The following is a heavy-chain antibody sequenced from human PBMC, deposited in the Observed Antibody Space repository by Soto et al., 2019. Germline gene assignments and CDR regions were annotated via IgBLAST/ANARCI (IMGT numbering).Heavy chain of an antibody. CDR2: INGDGTGT. D-gene: IGHD3-10*01. CDR3: GRGASGSYRLDY. V-gene: IGHV3-74*01. Sequence: EVQLVESGGGLVQPGGSLRLSCAASGFTFSNYWMHWVRQAPGKGLVWVSRINGDGTGTNYADSVKGQFTISRDNAKNTLYQQMNSLRAEDTAVYYCGRGASGSYRLDYWGQGTLVTVSS. J-gene: IGHJ4*02. CDR1: GFTFSNYW.